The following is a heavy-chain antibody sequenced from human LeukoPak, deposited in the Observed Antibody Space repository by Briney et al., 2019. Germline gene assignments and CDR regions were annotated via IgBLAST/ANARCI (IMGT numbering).Heavy chain of an antibody. V-gene: IGHV3-15*01. J-gene: IGHJ6*03. CDR3: ATDPPPYYYYYYMDV. CDR2: IKSKTDGGTT. Sequence: GGSLRLSCAASAFTFSNAWMNWVRQAPGKGLEWVGRIKSKTDGGTTDYAAPVKGRFTISRDDSKNTLSLQMNSLETEDTAVYYCATDPPPYYYYYYMDVWGKGTTVTVSS. CDR1: AFTFSNAW.